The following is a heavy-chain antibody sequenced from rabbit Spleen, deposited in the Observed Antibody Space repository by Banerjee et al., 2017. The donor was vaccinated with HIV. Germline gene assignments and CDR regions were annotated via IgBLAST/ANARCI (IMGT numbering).Heavy chain of an antibody. J-gene: IGHJ4*01. Sequence: QEQLVESGGGLVQPEGSLTLSCTASGFSFSNKAVMCWVRQAPGKGLEWIACINAITGKAVYASWAKGRFTISKTSSTTVTLQMTSLTAADTATYFCARESDNAVAGYMDLGLWGQGTLVTVS. CDR3: ARESDNAVAGYMDLGL. V-gene: IGHV1S45*01. CDR1: GFSFSNKAV. CDR2: INAITGKA. D-gene: IGHD7-1*01.